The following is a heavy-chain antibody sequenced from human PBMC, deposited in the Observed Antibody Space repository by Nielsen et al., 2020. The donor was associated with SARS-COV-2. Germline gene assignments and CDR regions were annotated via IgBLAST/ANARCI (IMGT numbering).Heavy chain of an antibody. CDR2: ISNSGGST. Sequence: GESLKISCAASAFTFSTYWMHWVRQAPRKGLEWVSAISNSGGSTFYADSVKGRFTISRDNSKNTLYLQMNSLRAEDTAVYYCAKDSGMIAEREVFDHWGQGTLVIVSS. D-gene: IGHD2-21*01. CDR3: AKDSGMIAEREVFDH. V-gene: IGHV3-23*01. J-gene: IGHJ4*02. CDR1: AFTFSTYW.